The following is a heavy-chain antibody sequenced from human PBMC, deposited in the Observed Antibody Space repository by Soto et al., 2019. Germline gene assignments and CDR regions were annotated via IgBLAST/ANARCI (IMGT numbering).Heavy chain of an antibody. V-gene: IGHV1-2*02. CDR2: INPNTGGT. CDR1: GFSLTGYY. CDR3: ARSAPFDIYAITPVEF. J-gene: IGHJ4*02. D-gene: IGHD3-9*01. Sequence: GASVKVSCKASGFSLTGYYFHWIRAAPGQGLEWLGWINPNTGGTTYAQKFQGRVTLTWDTSINTAYMELSSLRPDDTAMYYCARSAPFDIYAITPVEFWGQGTLVTVSS.